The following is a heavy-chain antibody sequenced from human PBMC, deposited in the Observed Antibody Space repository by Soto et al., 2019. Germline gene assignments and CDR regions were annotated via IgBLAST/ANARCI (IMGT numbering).Heavy chain of an antibody. J-gene: IGHJ4*02. D-gene: IGHD6-6*01. CDR1: GYTFTSYG. Sequence: QVHLVQSGAEVKKPGASVKVSCKGSGYTFTSYGITWVRQAPGQGLEWMGWISAHNGNTDYAQKLQGRVTVTRDTSTSTAYMEMRSLRSDDTAVYYCARGRDGDYWGQGALVTVSS. V-gene: IGHV1-18*01. CDR2: ISAHNGNT. CDR3: ARGRDGDY.